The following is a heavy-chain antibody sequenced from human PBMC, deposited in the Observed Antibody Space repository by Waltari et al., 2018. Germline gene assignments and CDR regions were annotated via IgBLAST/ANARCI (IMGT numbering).Heavy chain of an antibody. CDR1: GYTFTSYY. V-gene: IGHV1-46*01. CDR3: ARAPTYDYGDPNWFDP. Sequence: QVQLVQSGAEVKKPGASVKVSCKASGYTFTSYYMHWVRQAPGQGLEWMGIINPSGGSTGYAQKFQGRVTMTRDTSTSTVYMELSSLRSEDTAVYYCARAPTYDYGDPNWFDPWGQGTLVTVSS. CDR2: INPSGGST. J-gene: IGHJ5*02. D-gene: IGHD4-17*01.